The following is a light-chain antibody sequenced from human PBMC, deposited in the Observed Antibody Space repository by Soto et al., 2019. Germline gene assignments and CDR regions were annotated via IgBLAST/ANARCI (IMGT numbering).Light chain of an antibody. CDR2: GAS. Sequence: EIVLTQSPGTLSLSPGERATLSCRASQSVSSSYLAWYQQKPGQAPRLLIYGASSRATGIPGRFSGSGAGTDCTLTISRLEPEEYAVYYCKQNVSSPPTFGQGTKGDIK. J-gene: IGKJ1*01. CDR1: QSVSSSY. V-gene: IGKV3-20*01. CDR3: KQNVSSPPT.